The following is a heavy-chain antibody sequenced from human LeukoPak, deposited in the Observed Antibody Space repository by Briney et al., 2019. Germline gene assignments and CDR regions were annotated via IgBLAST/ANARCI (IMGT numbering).Heavy chain of an antibody. D-gene: IGHD3-22*01. CDR3: AKARYDSSGYSYYYYMDV. Sequence: GGSLRLSCAASGFTFSSSNMNWVRQAPGKGLEWVSYIESSSSPIYYTDSVKGRFTISRDDAKNTLYLQMNSLRAEDTAVYYCAKARYDSSGYSYYYYMDVWGKGTTVTVSS. CDR2: IESSSSPI. J-gene: IGHJ6*03. CDR1: GFTFSSSN. V-gene: IGHV3-48*01.